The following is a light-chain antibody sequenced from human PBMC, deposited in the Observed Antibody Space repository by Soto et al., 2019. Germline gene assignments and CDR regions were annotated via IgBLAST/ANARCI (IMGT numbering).Light chain of an antibody. CDR1: QTVSSSS. CDR3: HHYET. CDR2: DAS. Sequence: EIVLTQSPGTLSLSPGERATLSCRASQTVSSSSLAWYQQKRGQAPRLLIHDASSRATGVPDRFSGSGSGTEFTLTISRLEPEDFTVYYCHHYETFGQGTKVDIK. J-gene: IGKJ1*01. V-gene: IGKV3-20*01.